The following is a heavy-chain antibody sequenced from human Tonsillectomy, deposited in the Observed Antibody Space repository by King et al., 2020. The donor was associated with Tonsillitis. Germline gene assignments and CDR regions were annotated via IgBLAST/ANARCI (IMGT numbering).Heavy chain of an antibody. V-gene: IGHV3-7*01. CDR1: GFTFSNFY. Sequence: VQLVESGGGLVQPGGSLRLSCAASGFTFSNFYMGWVRLPPGKGLGWVATINRDGSKKYYVDSVTGRFTISRDNADNSLYLQMNSLRAEDTAIYYCARVFSDAGNCYWDYWGKGSLVTVSS. J-gene: IGHJ4*02. CDR2: INRDGSKK. CDR3: ARVFSDAGNCYWDY. D-gene: IGHD3-10*01.